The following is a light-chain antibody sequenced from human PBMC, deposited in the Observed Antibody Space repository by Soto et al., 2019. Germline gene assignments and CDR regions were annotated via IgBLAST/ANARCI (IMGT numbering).Light chain of an antibody. CDR2: DVS. CDR3: SSYTSSRGV. CDR1: SSDVRGYNY. V-gene: IGLV2-14*01. J-gene: IGLJ3*02. Sequence: QSALTQPASVSGSPGQSITISCTGTSSDVRGYNYVSWYQQHPGKAPKLMIYDVSNRPSGVSNRFSGSKSGNTASLTISGLQAEDEADYYCSSYTSSRGVFGGGTKVTFL.